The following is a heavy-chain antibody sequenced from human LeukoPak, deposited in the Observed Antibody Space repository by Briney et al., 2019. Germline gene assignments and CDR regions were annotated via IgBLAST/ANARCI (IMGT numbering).Heavy chain of an antibody. J-gene: IGHJ6*02. V-gene: IGHV4-39*07. D-gene: IGHD1-1*01. CDR3: AKTNGRTLDGMDV. CDR1: GGSISSYY. Sequence: SETLSLTCTVSGGSISSYYWGWIRQPPGKGLEWIGSIYYSGSTYYNPSLKSRVTISVDTSKNQFSLKLSSVTAADTAVYYCAKTNGRTLDGMDVWGQGTTVTVSS. CDR2: IYYSGST.